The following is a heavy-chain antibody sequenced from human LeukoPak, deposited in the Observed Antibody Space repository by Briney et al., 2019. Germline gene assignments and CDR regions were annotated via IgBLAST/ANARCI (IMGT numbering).Heavy chain of an antibody. D-gene: IGHD6-19*01. J-gene: IGHJ4*02. CDR2: ISWNSGSI. V-gene: IGHV3-9*01. CDR3: AKDSVAGTGGSFDY. CDR1: GFTFDDYA. Sequence: GGSLRLSCAASGFTFDDYAMHWVRQAPGKGLEWVSGISWNSGSICYADSVKGRFTISRDNAKNSLYLQMNSLRAEDTALYYCAKDSVAGTGGSFDYWGQGTLVTVSS.